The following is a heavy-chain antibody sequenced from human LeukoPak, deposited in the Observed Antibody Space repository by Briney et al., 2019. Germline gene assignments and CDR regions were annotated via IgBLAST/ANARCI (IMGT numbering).Heavy chain of an antibody. CDR1: GFTLSSYS. V-gene: IGHV3-21*01. CDR3: ARGYYYDSSGYPNWFDP. D-gene: IGHD3-22*01. CDR2: ISSSSSYR. J-gene: IGHJ5*02. Sequence: GGSLRLSCAASGFTLSSYSMNWVRQAPGKGLEWVSSISSSSSYRYYADSVKGRFTISRDNAKNSLYLQMNSLRAEDTAVYYCARGYYYDSSGYPNWFDPWGQGTLVTVSS.